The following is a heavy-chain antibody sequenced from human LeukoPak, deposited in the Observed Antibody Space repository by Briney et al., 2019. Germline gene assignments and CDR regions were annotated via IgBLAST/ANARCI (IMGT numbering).Heavy chain of an antibody. Sequence: GESLKISSKGSGSRFTSYWIGWARPMPGKGLGWMGIIYPGDSDTRYSPSFQGQVTISADKSISTAYLQWSSLKASDTAMYYCARQGNYYYYYYYMDVWGKGTTVTVSS. CDR2: IYPGDSDT. V-gene: IGHV5-51*01. CDR3: ARQGNYYYYYYYMDV. J-gene: IGHJ6*03. CDR1: GSRFTSYW. D-gene: IGHD4-23*01.